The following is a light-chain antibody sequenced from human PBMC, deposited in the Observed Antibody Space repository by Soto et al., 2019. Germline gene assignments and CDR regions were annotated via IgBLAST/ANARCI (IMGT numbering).Light chain of an antibody. J-gene: IGLJ1*01. CDR2: EVN. Sequence: QSVLTQPASVSGSPGQSITISCGGTSSDVGAYIYVSWYQQYPGKAPKLIIYEVNNRPSGVSGRFSGSKSDTTAYLTISGLQAEDEADYYCSSYSDGDTKVFGTGTQVTVL. V-gene: IGLV2-14*03. CDR1: SSDVGAYIY. CDR3: SSYSDGDTKV.